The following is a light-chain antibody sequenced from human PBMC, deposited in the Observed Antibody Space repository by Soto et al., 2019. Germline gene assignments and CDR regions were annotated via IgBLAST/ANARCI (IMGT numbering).Light chain of an antibody. CDR1: QTISRW. V-gene: IGKV1-5*01. CDR3: HSRA. CDR2: DAS. Sequence: DIQLTQTPSTFSSSLGDDFTITCRASQTISRWLAWYQQKPGRAPKLLIYDASTLESGVPSRFSGSGSETEFTLTISRLQPDDFATYFCHSRAFGQGTRLEIK. J-gene: IGKJ5*01.